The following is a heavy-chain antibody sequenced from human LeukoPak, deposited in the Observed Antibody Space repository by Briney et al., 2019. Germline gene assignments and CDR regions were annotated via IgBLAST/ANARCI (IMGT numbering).Heavy chain of an antibody. J-gene: IGHJ4*02. Sequence: GASVKVSCKASGYTFSSYHIHWVRQAPGQGLEWKGWMNPNSGDTGYAQKFQGRVTMTRNTSISTAYMELSSLRSEDTAVYYCARVDITPTGIKINFDYWGQGILVTVSA. D-gene: IGHD6-13*01. CDR2: MNPNSGDT. CDR3: ARVDITPTGIKINFDY. CDR1: GYTFSSYH. V-gene: IGHV1-8*02.